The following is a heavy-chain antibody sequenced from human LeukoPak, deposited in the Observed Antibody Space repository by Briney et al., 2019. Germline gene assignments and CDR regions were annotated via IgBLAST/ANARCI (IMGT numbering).Heavy chain of an antibody. CDR2: IYYSGST. CDR1: GGSISSSSYY. D-gene: IGHD3-22*01. CDR3: ARHSRGYYYDSSGYR. J-gene: IGHJ4*02. V-gene: IGHV4-39*01. Sequence: PSETLSLTCTVSGGSISSSSYYWGWIRQPPGKGLEWIGSIYYSGSTYYNPSPKSRVTISVDTSKNQFSLKLSSVTAADTAVYYCARHSRGYYYDSSGYRWGQGTLVTVSS.